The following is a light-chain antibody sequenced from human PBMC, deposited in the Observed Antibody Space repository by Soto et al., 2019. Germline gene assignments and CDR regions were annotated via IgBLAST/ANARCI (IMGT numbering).Light chain of an antibody. Sequence: QSALTQPASVSGSPGQSITISCTGTSSDVGGYRFVSWYQHHPGEAPKLIIYEVSNRPSGVSSRFSGSKSSNTASLTISGLQAEDESLYYCSSKSSGSTPMLFGGGTKLTVL. CDR3: SSKSSGSTPML. CDR1: SSDVGGYRF. CDR2: EVS. J-gene: IGLJ3*02. V-gene: IGLV2-14*01.